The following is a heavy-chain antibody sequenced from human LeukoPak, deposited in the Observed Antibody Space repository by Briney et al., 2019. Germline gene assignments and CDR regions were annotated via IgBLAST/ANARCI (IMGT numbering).Heavy chain of an antibody. Sequence: GGSLRLSCAASGFTFTSYWIGWVRQMPGKGLEWMGIIYPGDSDTRYSPSFQGQVTISADKSISTAYLQWSSLKASDTAMYYCARLTSSYGDYDYWGQGTLVTVSS. CDR1: GFTFTSYW. V-gene: IGHV5-51*01. J-gene: IGHJ4*02. CDR2: IYPGDSDT. CDR3: ARLTSSYGDYDY. D-gene: IGHD4-17*01.